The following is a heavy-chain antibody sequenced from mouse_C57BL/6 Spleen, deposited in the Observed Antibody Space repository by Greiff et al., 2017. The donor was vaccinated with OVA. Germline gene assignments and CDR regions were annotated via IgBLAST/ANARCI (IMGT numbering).Heavy chain of an antibody. V-gene: IGHV1-39*01. J-gene: IGHJ4*01. CDR3: AREGSRGVAVRTYYAMDY. Sequence: VQLQQSGPELVKPGASVKISCKASGYSFTDYNMNWVKQSNGKSLEWIGVINPNYGTTSYNQKFKGKATLTVDQSSSTAYMQLNSLTSEDSAVYYCAREGSRGVAVRTYYAMDYWGQGTSVTVSS. CDR2: INPNYGTT. D-gene: IGHD1-1*02. CDR1: GYSFTDYN.